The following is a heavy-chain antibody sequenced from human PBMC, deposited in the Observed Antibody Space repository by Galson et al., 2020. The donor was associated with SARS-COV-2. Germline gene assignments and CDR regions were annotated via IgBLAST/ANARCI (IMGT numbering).Heavy chain of an antibody. Sequence: GGSLRLSCVASGFTFSRYGMSWVRQAPGQGLDWVATTSATTDYADSVRRRFIISSDDSKNTLYLQMNGLSADDTAVYYCAKDFVRGIGYMDVWGPGTTVTVSS. CDR2: TSATT. D-gene: IGHD3-10*02. J-gene: IGHJ6*03. CDR3: AKDFVRGIGYMDV. V-gene: IGHV3-23*01. CDR1: GFTFSRYG.